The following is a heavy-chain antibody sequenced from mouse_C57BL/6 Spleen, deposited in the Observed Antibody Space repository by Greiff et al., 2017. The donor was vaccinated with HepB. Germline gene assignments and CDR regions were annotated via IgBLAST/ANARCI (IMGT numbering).Heavy chain of an antibody. CDR1: GYTFTDYY. CDR2: INPNNGGT. V-gene: IGHV1-26*01. Sequence: EVQLQQSGPELVKPGASVKISCKASGYTFTDYYMNWVKQSHGKSLEWIGDINPNNGGTSYNQKFKGKATLTVDKSSSTAYMELRSLTSEDSAVYYCARGGTGTWYFDYWGQGTTLTVSS. J-gene: IGHJ2*01. D-gene: IGHD4-1*01. CDR3: ARGGTGTWYFDY.